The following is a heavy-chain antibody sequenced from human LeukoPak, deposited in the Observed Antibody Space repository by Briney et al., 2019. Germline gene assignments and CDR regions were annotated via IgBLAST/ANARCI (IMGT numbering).Heavy chain of an antibody. CDR2: INPNSGGT. Sequence: ASVKVSCKASGYTFTGYYMHWVRQAPGQGLEWMGWINPNSGGTNYAQKFQGRVTMTRDTSISTAYMELSRLRSGDTAVYYCARNGFDTNGAYYFDYWGQGTLVTVSS. J-gene: IGHJ4*02. CDR3: ARNGFDTNGAYYFDY. D-gene: IGHD2-8*01. CDR1: GYTFTGYY. V-gene: IGHV1-2*02.